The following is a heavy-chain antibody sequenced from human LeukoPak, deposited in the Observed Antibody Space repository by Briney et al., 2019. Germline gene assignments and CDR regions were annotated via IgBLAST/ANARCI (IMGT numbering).Heavy chain of an antibody. CDR3: ASGRDPPGVNY. V-gene: IGHV4-34*01. CDR1: GGSFSGYY. D-gene: IGHD2-21*02. CDR2: INHSGST. Sequence: SETLSLTCAVYGGSFSGYYWNWIRQPPGKGLEWIGEINHSGSTNFNPSLKSRVTISVDTSKNQFSLKLSSVTAADTAVYYCASGRDPPGVNYWGQGTLVTVSS. J-gene: IGHJ4*02.